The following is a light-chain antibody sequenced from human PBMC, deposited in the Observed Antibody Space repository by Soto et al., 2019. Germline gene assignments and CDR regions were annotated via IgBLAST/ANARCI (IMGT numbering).Light chain of an antibody. CDR2: DTS. CDR1: QIVSTSY. V-gene: IGKV3-20*01. J-gene: IGKJ1*01. Sequence: EIVLTQSPGTLSLSPGERATLSCRASQIVSTSYLTWYQQKPGQAPRLLIYDTSSRATGIPDRFSGSGSGTDFTLTISSLEPEDFAVYYCHHYGSSPPWTFGQGTKVEIK. CDR3: HHYGSSPPWT.